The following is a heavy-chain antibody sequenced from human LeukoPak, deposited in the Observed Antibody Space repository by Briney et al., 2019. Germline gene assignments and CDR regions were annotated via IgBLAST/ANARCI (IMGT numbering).Heavy chain of an antibody. D-gene: IGHD6-19*01. J-gene: IGHJ4*02. V-gene: IGHV3-23*01. Sequence: PGGSLRLSCAASGFTSINNAMSWVRQAPGKGLEWVSTIGNDVTHYVDSVKGRFSISRDNSQNTLYLQMNSLRDEDTAVYYCARGLLRYFDYWGQGTLVSVSS. CDR3: ARGLLRYFDY. CDR1: GFTSINNA. CDR2: IGNDVT.